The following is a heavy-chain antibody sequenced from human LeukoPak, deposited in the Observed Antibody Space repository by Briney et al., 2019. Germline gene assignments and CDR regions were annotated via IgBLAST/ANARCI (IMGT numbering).Heavy chain of an antibody. CDR3: ARTQSQSGSYRYYFGY. D-gene: IGHD1-26*01. Sequence: SETLSLTCTVSGASVGSAGYYWSWIRPPPGGGLEWIGYVYYIANTNYNPSLKSRVTMSVDPSKNQFSLKVKSVTAADTAMYYCARTQSQSGSYRYYFGYWGQGTRVTVSS. V-gene: IGHV4-61*08. CDR2: VYYIANT. CDR1: GASVGSAGYY. J-gene: IGHJ4*02.